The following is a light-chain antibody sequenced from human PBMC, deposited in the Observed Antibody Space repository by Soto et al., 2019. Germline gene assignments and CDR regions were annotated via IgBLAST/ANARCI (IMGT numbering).Light chain of an antibody. CDR3: QSVDGKYVV. CDR2: EDS. V-gene: IGLV6-57*04. CDR1: SGSIASDY. Sequence: NFMLTQPHSVSESPGQTVTISCTRSSGSIASDYVQWYQQRPGSDPINVIFEDSQRPSGVPDRFSGSIDSSSNSASLTISRLTTEDAADYYCQSVDGKYVVFGGGTKLTVL. J-gene: IGLJ2*01.